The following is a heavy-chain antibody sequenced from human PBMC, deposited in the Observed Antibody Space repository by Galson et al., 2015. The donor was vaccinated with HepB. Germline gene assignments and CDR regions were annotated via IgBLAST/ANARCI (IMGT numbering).Heavy chain of an antibody. CDR3: ARVSSWYRVDYYYGMDV. CDR2: IYSGGST. V-gene: IGHV3-66*01. CDR1: GFTVSSNY. D-gene: IGHD6-13*01. Sequence: SLRLSCAASGFTVSSNYMSWVRQAPGKGLEWVSVIYSGGSTYYADSVKGRFTISRDNSKNTLYLQMNSLRAEDTAVYYCARVSSWYRVDYYYGMDVWGQGTTVTVSS. J-gene: IGHJ6*02.